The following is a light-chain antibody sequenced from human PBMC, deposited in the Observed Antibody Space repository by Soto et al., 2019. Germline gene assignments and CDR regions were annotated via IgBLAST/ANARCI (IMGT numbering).Light chain of an antibody. CDR1: QVITND. V-gene: IGKV1-17*01. Sequence: DIQMTQSPSSLSASVGDRLTITCRASQVITNDLGWYQQKPGKAPKRLIYAASTLQSGVPSRFSGSGSGTEFTLTISSLQHEDVATYYCLPLNTYQWTLGQGTKVDIK. CDR2: AAS. CDR3: LPLNTYQWT. J-gene: IGKJ1*01.